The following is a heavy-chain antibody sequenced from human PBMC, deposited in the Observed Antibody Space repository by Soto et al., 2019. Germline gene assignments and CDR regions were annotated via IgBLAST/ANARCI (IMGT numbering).Heavy chain of an antibody. V-gene: IGHV1-8*01. Sequence: QVQLVQSGAEVKKPGASVKVSCKASGYTFSNYDLNWVRQATGQGLEWMGWMNPNSGDTGYAQKFQGRVTMTRDTSISTAYMELTSLKSDATAVYYCARGGEWLRSIDYWGQGTLVTVSS. D-gene: IGHD5-12*01. CDR1: GYTFSNYD. CDR2: MNPNSGDT. J-gene: IGHJ4*02. CDR3: ARGGEWLRSIDY.